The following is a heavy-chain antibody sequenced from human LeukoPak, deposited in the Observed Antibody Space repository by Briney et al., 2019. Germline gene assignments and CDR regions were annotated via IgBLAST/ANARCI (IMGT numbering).Heavy chain of an antibody. Sequence: SETLSLTCAVYGGSFSGYYWSWIRQPPGKGLEWIGEINHSGSTNYNPSLKSRVTISVDTSKNQFSLKLSSVTAADTAVYYCARGKWELLDYDAFDIWGQGTMVTVSS. J-gene: IGHJ3*02. CDR3: ARGKWELLDYDAFDI. CDR1: GGSFSGYY. CDR2: INHSGST. D-gene: IGHD1-26*01. V-gene: IGHV4-34*01.